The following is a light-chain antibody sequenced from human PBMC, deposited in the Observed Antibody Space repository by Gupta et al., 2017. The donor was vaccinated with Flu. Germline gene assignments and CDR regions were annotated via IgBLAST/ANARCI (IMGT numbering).Light chain of an antibody. CDR2: SND. Sequence: SVLTQPPSASGAPGQKVTISCSGSDSNIGGNSVSWYQHLPGTAPKLLLHSNDQWPSGVPDRFSGSKSGASASLVISGLQSEDEGYYYCAAWDDSLDGWVFGGGTKVTAL. V-gene: IGLV1-44*01. CDR1: DSNIGGNS. J-gene: IGLJ3*02. CDR3: AAWDDSLDGWV.